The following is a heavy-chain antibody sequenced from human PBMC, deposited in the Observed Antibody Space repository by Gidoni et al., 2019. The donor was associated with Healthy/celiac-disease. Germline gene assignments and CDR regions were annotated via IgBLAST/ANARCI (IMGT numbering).Heavy chain of an antibody. CDR1: GFTFSSYG. CDR2: ISYDGSNK. D-gene: IGHD2-2*01. J-gene: IGHJ4*02. V-gene: IGHV3-30*18. CDR3: AKDLYFMGYCSSTNCYGFDY. Sequence: QVQLVESGGGVFQPGRSLRLSCGASGFTFSSYGLPWVRQAPGKGLEWVALISYDGSNKHYADSVKGRFTISRDNSKNTLYLQMNSLRVEDTAVYYCAKDLYFMGYCSSTNCYGFDYCGQGTLVTVSS.